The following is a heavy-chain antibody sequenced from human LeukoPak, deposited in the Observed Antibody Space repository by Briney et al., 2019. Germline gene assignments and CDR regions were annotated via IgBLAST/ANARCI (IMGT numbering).Heavy chain of an antibody. D-gene: IGHD3-3*01. CDR1: GGSFSGYY. J-gene: IGHJ5*02. CDR2: INHSGST. CDR3: ARGRSRRITIFGVGPTSASLHWFDP. Sequence: PSETLSLTCAVYGGSFSGYYWSWIRQPPGKGLEWIGEINHSGSTNYNPSLKSRVTISVDTSKNQFSLKLSSVTAADTAVYYCARGRSRRITIFGVGPTSASLHWFDPWGQGTLATVSS. V-gene: IGHV4-34*01.